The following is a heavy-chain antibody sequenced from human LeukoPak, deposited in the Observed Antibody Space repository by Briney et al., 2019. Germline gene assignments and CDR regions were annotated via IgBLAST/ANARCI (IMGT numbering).Heavy chain of an antibody. J-gene: IGHJ4*02. Sequence: GRSLRLSCAASGFTFSSYGMHWVRQAPGKGLGWVAVIWYDGSNKYYADSVEGRFTISRDNSKNTLYLQMNSLRAEDTAVYYCARELKADYWGQGTLVTVSS. CDR3: ARELKADY. CDR1: GFTFSSYG. V-gene: IGHV3-33*01. CDR2: IWYDGSNK.